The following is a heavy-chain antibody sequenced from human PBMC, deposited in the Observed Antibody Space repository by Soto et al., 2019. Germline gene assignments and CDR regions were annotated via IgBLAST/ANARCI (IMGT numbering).Heavy chain of an antibody. D-gene: IGHD3-22*01. V-gene: IGHV1-24*01. J-gene: IGHJ4*02. CDR3: ATAPHYDSSGYHDY. Sequence: ASVKVSCKVSGYALTELSMHWVRQAPGKGLEWMGGFDPEDGETIYAQKFQGRVTMTEDTSTDTAYMELSSLRSEDTAVYYCATAPHYDSSGYHDYWGQGTMVTVSS. CDR1: GYALTELS. CDR2: FDPEDGET.